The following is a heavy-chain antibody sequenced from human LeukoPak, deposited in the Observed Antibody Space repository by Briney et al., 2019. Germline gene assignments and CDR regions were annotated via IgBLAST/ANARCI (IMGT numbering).Heavy chain of an antibody. J-gene: IGHJ3*02. CDR1: GFTFSSYG. V-gene: IGHV3-33*01. CDR3: ARLEMATIGGAFDI. Sequence: PGGSLRLSCAASGFTFSSYGMHWVRQAPGKGLEWVAVIWYDGTNKYYANSVKGRFTISRDNSKNTLYLQMNSLRAEDTAVYYCARLEMATIGGAFDIWGQGTMVTVSS. CDR2: IWYDGTNK. D-gene: IGHD5-24*01.